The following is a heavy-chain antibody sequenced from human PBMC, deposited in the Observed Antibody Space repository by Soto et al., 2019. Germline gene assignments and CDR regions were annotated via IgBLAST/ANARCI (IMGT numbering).Heavy chain of an antibody. J-gene: IGHJ5*02. D-gene: IGHD3-3*01. CDR2: IKQDGSEK. Sequence: GGSLRLSCAASGFTFSSYWMSWVRQAPGKGLEWVANIKQDGSEKYYVDSVKGRFTISRDNAKNSLYLQMNSLRAEDTAVYYCARETNYDFWSGSSYWFDPWGQGTLVTVSS. CDR3: ARETNYDFWSGSSYWFDP. CDR1: GFTFSSYW. V-gene: IGHV3-7*01.